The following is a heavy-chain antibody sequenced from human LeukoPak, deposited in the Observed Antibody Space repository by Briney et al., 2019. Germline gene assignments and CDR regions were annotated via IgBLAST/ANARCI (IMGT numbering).Heavy chain of an antibody. CDR1: GGSISSSNW. Sequence: SGTLSLTCAVSGGSISSSNWWSWVRQPPGKGLEWIGEIFHTGNTNYNPSLKSRVTISADTSKNQFSLKLSSVTAADTAVYYCSRGPLVGGYDYWGQGTLVTVSS. V-gene: IGHV4-4*02. CDR2: IFHTGNT. J-gene: IGHJ4*02. D-gene: IGHD5-12*01. CDR3: SRGPLVGGYDY.